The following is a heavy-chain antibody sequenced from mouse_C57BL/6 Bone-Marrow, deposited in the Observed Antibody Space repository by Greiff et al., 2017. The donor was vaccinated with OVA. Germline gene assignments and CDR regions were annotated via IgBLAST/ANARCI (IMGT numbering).Heavy chain of an antibody. D-gene: IGHD2-2*01. J-gene: IGHJ2*01. CDR1: GFNIKDYY. V-gene: IGHV14-4*01. CDR3: TMAMVPTWYCFEH. Sequence: VQLQQSGAELVRPGASVKLSCTASGFNIKDYYMHWVKQRPEQGLEWIGWIDPEYGDSEYASKFQGKTTITVDTSSTTAFLQLSSLASEDAAVYNCTMAMVPTWYCFEHRDKGTTLTVSS. CDR2: IDPEYGDS.